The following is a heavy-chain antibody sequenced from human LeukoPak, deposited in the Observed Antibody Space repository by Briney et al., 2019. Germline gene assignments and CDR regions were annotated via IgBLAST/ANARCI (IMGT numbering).Heavy chain of an antibody. CDR2: IYHSGST. V-gene: IGHV4-38-2*02. CDR3: ARVGPTVSYYYGSGSYLDY. J-gene: IGHJ4*02. CDR1: GYSISSGYY. Sequence: SETLSLTCTVSGYSISSGYYWGWIRQPPGKGLEWIGSIYHSGSTYYNPSLKSRVTISVDTSKNQFSLKLSSVTAADTAVYYCARVGPTVSYYYGSGSYLDYWGQGTLVTVSS. D-gene: IGHD3-10*01.